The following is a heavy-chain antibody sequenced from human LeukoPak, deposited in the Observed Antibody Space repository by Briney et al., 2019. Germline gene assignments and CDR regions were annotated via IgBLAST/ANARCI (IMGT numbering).Heavy chain of an antibody. V-gene: IGHV3-23*01. CDR1: GFTFSSYT. CDR3: ARELYSSGWYYYYYGMDV. J-gene: IGHJ6*02. Sequence: GGSLRLSCAASGFTFSSYTMSWVRQAPGKGLEWVSTITTSDGNTYYADSVKGRFTVPRDNSKNTLYLQMNSLRAEDTAVYYCARELYSSGWYYYYYGMDVWGQGTTVTVSS. D-gene: IGHD6-19*01. CDR2: ITTSDGNT.